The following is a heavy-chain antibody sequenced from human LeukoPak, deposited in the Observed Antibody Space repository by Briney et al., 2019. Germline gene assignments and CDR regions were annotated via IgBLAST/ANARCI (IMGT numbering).Heavy chain of an antibody. CDR3: ARDWPSIAAAGFDY. Sequence: PGGSLRLSCAASGFTFSSYWMHWVRQAPGKGLVWVSRVNSDGSSTSYADSVKGRFTISRDNAKNTLYLQMNSLRAEDTAVYYCARDWPSIAAAGFDYWGQGTLVTVSS. J-gene: IGHJ4*02. V-gene: IGHV3-74*01. D-gene: IGHD6-13*01. CDR1: GFTFSSYW. CDR2: VNSDGSST.